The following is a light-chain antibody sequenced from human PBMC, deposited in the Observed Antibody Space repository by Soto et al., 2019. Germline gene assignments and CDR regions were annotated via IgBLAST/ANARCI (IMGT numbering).Light chain of an antibody. CDR2: GAS. V-gene: IGKV3-20*01. CDR1: QSVSNNY. Sequence: EIVLTQSPGTLSLSPGERATLSCRASQSVSNNYLAWYQQKPGQAPRLLMYGASTRATGIPDRFSGSGSGTDFTLTISRLEPEDFAVYYCQQYGRSPPWTFGQGTKVDI. J-gene: IGKJ1*01. CDR3: QQYGRSPPWT.